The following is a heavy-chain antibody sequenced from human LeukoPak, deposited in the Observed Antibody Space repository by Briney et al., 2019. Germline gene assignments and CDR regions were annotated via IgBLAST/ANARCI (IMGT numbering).Heavy chain of an antibody. V-gene: IGHV4-59*01. CDR1: GGSISSYY. CDR3: ARARGGYPFDY. CDR2: IYYSGST. J-gene: IGHJ4*02. Sequence: PSETLSLTCTVSGGSISSYYWSWIRQPPGKGLEWIGHIYYSGSTNYNPSLKSRVTISVDTSKNQFSLKLSSVTAADTAAYYCARARGGYPFDYWGQGTLVTVSS. D-gene: IGHD5-12*01.